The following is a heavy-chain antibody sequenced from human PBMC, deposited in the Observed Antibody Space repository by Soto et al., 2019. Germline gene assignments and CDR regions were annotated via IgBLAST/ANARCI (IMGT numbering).Heavy chain of an antibody. Sequence: EVQVLESGGGLVQPGGSLRLSCAASGFTFSDSAMTWVRQTPGKGLEYVSSITFNGGSTYYADSVKGRFTISRDNSKNTLYLQMNSLRAEDTALYYCAKDVVDRGISYWGQGTLVTVS. CDR3: AKDVVDRGISY. CDR1: GFTFSDSA. D-gene: IGHD1-20*01. CDR2: ITFNGGST. V-gene: IGHV3-23*01. J-gene: IGHJ4*01.